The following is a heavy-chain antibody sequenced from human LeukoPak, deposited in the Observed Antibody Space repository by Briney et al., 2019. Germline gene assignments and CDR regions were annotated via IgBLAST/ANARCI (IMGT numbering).Heavy chain of an antibody. CDR3: ARLSGYSYGSYFDY. V-gene: IGHV1-69*05. CDR2: TIPIFGTA. CDR1: GGTFSSYA. Sequence: SVTVSCKASGGTFSSYAISWVRQAPGQGLEWMGGTIPIFGTANYAQKFQGRVTITTDESTSTAYMELSSLRSEDTAVYYCARLSGYSYGSYFDYWGQGTLVTVSS. J-gene: IGHJ4*02. D-gene: IGHD5-18*01.